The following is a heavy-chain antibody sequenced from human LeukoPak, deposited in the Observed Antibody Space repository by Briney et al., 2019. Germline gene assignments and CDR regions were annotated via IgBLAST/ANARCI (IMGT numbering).Heavy chain of an antibody. Sequence: GGSLRLSCAASGFTFSGSAMHWVRQASGKGLEWVGRIRSKANSYATAYAASAKGRFTISRDDSKNTAYLQMNSLKTEDTAVYYCTTPTYGGFDYWGQGTLVTVSS. CDR1: GFTFSGSA. CDR3: TTPTYGGFDY. CDR2: IRSKANSYAT. J-gene: IGHJ4*02. D-gene: IGHD4/OR15-4a*01. V-gene: IGHV3-73*01.